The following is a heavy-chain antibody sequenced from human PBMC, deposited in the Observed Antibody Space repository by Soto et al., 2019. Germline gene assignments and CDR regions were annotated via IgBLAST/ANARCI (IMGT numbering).Heavy chain of an antibody. CDR3: GTTFEY. CDR1: GFTFSNYW. CDR2: INNDGSRT. D-gene: IGHD1-26*01. V-gene: IGHV3-74*01. Sequence: EVQVVESGGALVQPGGSLRLSCAASGFTFSNYWMHWVRQVPGEGLVWVSSINNDGSRTWYADSVRGRIAMSRDNARNLVYFQMNSLRAEDTAVYYCGTTFEYWGQGALVTVSS. J-gene: IGHJ4*02.